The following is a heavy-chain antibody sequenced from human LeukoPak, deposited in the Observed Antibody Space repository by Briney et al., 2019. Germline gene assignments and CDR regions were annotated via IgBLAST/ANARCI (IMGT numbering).Heavy chain of an antibody. CDR1: GFTFSNYA. CDR2: ISGSGGNT. V-gene: IGHV3-23*01. D-gene: IGHD3-3*01. J-gene: IGHJ4*02. Sequence: GGSLRLSCGASGFTFSNYAMSWVRQAPGKGLEWVSSISGSGGNTYYADSVKGRFTISRDNSKNTLYLQMNSLRAEDTAVYYCAKGGDFWSGYSTYYFDYWSQGTLVTVSS. CDR3: AKGGDFWSGYSTYYFDY.